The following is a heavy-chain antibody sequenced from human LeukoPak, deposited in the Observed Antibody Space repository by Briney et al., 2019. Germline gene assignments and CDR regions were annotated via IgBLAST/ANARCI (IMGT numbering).Heavy chain of an antibody. CDR1: GFTFSSYA. V-gene: IGHV3-49*04. CDR2: IRSKAYGGTT. CDR3: TSPGITIFGVAPTDAFDI. J-gene: IGHJ3*02. Sequence: GGSLRLSCAASGFTFSSYAMSWVRQAPGKGLEWVGFIRSKAYGGTTEYAASVKGRFTISRDDSKSIAYLQMNSLKTEDTAVYYCTSPGITIFGVAPTDAFDIWGQGTMVTVSS. D-gene: IGHD3-3*01.